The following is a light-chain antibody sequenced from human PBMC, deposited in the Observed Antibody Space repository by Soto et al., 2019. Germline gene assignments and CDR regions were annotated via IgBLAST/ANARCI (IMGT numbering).Light chain of an antibody. V-gene: IGLV2-8*01. Sequence: QSALTQPPSASGSPGQSVAISCTGTASDIGGYAFVSWYQQHPGKAPKLLIYDVNKRPSGVPDRFSGSKSGNTASLTVSGLQDEDEADYCCSAHGGTNPNVFGTGTKVTVL. CDR1: ASDIGGYAF. CDR3: SAHGGTNPNV. J-gene: IGLJ1*01. CDR2: DVN.